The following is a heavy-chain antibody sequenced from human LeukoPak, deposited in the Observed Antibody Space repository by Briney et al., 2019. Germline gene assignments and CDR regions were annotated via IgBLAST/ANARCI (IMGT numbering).Heavy chain of an antibody. CDR3: ARGETTVVENWFDP. D-gene: IGHD4-23*01. J-gene: IGHJ5*02. CDR1: GGSISSYF. V-gene: IGHV4-59*01. Sequence: PSEALSLTCTDSGGSISSYFWSWIPQPPGKGLGWIGDIYYSGSTNYDPSLKSRVTISVNTSKHQFSLKLSPVTAADTAVYYCARGETTVVENWFDPWGQGTLVTVSS. CDR2: IYYSGST.